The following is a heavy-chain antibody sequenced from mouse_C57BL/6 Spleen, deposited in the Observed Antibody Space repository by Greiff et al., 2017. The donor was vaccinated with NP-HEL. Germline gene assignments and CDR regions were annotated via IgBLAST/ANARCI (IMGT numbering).Heavy chain of an antibody. D-gene: IGHD1-1*01. CDR2: IYPGSGST. V-gene: IGHV1-55*01. CDR3: ARSQHYYGSSYDAMDY. J-gene: IGHJ4*01. Sequence: VQLQQPGAELVKPGASVKMSCKASGYTFTSYWITWVKQRPGQGLEWIGDIYPGSGSTNHNEKFKSKATLTVDTSSSTAYMQLSSLTSEDSAVYYCARSQHYYGSSYDAMDYWGQGTSVTVSS. CDR1: GYTFTSYW.